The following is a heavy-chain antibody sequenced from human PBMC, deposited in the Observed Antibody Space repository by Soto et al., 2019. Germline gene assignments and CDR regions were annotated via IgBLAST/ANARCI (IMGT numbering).Heavy chain of an antibody. Sequence: EVQILESGGGLVQPGGSLRLSCAASGFTFSSYAMYWVRQAPGKGLAWVSGISDSGTGTYYADSVKGRFTISRDNSKNTVYLQMKSLRAEDTAVFYCAKDHPVVIRDAFDIWGQGTMVNVSS. D-gene: IGHD3-22*01. J-gene: IGHJ3*02. CDR2: ISDSGTGT. CDR3: AKDHPVVIRDAFDI. CDR1: GFTFSSYA. V-gene: IGHV3-23*01.